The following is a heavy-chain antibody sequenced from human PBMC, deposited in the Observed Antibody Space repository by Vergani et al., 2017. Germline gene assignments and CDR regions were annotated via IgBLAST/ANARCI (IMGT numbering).Heavy chain of an antibody. CDR3: ARGWLYYYDSSGYYLPDY. CDR2: IYTSGST. J-gene: IGHJ4*02. Sequence: QVQLQESGPGLVKPSETLSLTCTVSGGSISSGSYYWSWIRQPAGKGLEWIGRIYTSGSTHYNPPLKSRVTISVDTSKNQFSLKLSSVTAADTAVYYCARGWLYYYDSSGYYLPDYWGQGTLVTVSS. D-gene: IGHD3-22*01. CDR1: GGSISSGSYY. V-gene: IGHV4-61*02.